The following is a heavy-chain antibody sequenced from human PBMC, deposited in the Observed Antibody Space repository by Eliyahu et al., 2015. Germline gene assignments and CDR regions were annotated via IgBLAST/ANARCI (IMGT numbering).Heavy chain of an antibody. CDR3: ARELSRGSGYYPVYPNDAFDI. J-gene: IGHJ3*02. D-gene: IGHD3-22*01. CDR1: GFTFSSYS. CDR2: ISXCSSYI. Sequence: EVQLVESGGGLVKPGGSLRLSCAASGFTFSSYSMNWXRQAPGKGLEWASSISXCSSYIYYADSVKGRFTISRDNAKNSLYLQMNSLRAEDTAVYYCARELSRGSGYYPVYPNDAFDIWGQGTMVTVSS. V-gene: IGHV3-21*01.